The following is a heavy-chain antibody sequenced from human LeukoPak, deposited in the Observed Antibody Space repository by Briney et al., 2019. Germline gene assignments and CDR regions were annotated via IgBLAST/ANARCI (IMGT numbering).Heavy chain of an antibody. CDR2: IDHSGST. J-gene: IGHJ4*02. CDR3: AREMITLPGLGY. V-gene: IGHV4-4*02. CDR1: GGSISSNW. D-gene: IGHD3-16*01. Sequence: SETLSLTCAVSGGSISSNWWSWVRQPPGKGLEWIGEIDHSGSTNYNPSLKSRVTISVDKSKNQFSLKLSSVTAADTAVYYCAREMITLPGLGYWGQGTLVTVSS.